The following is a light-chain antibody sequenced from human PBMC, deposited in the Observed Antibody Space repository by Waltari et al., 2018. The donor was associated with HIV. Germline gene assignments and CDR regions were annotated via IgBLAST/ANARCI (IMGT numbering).Light chain of an antibody. CDR3: GAWDASMSGRV. CDR2: ANH. J-gene: IGLJ2*01. CDR1: SSNIGSYT. Sequence: QSELTQPPSASATPGQRVTISCSGSSSNIGSYTVNWYQQLPGTALKLLIYANHQLPLGVHDFFSGSPSDNTASLAIGGLQSEDEPDYYLGAWDASMSGRVFGGFTKLTAL. V-gene: IGLV1-44*01.